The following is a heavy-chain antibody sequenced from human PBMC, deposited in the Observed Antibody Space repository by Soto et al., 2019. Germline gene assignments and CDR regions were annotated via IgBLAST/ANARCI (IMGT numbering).Heavy chain of an antibody. CDR2: IKGDGRDK. V-gene: IGHV3-7*04. CDR3: VRDKDNLRDC. D-gene: IGHD1-20*01. Sequence: EVQLVESGGGLVQPGGSLRLSCVASGFTFRNYWMSWVRQAPGKGLEWVGNIKGDGRDKYYAQSVEGRFTTSRDNAKNSLYLQMNILRVEDTAVYYCVRDKDNLRDCWGQGTLVIVSS. CDR1: GFTFRNYW. J-gene: IGHJ4*02.